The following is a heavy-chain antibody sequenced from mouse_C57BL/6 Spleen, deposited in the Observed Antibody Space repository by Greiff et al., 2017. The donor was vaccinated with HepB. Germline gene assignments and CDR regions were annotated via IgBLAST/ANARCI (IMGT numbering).Heavy chain of an antibody. CDR3: ARSGDDTKAMDY. D-gene: IGHD2-12*01. CDR1: GYTFTSYW. Sequence: QVQLQQPGAELVKPGASVKLSCKASGYTFTSYWMQWVKQRPGQGLEWIGEIDPSDSYTNYNQKFKGKATLTVDTSSSTAYMQLSSLTSEDSAVYYCARSGDDTKAMDYWGQGTSVTVSS. J-gene: IGHJ4*01. V-gene: IGHV1-50*01. CDR2: IDPSDSYT.